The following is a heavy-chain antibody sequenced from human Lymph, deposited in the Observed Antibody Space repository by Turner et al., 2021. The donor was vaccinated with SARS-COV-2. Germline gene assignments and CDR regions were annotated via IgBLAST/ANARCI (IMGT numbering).Heavy chain of an antibody. J-gene: IGHJ6*02. D-gene: IGHD3-10*01. Sequence: QVQLVESGGGVVKPGRSLRLSCADSGLPFSTYAIYWVRQAPGKGLEWVAVISYDGSNKYYADSVKGRFTISRDNSKNTLYLQMNSLRAEDTAVYYCARYASGGYFYYGMDVWGQGTTVTVSS. CDR2: ISYDGSNK. CDR1: GLPFSTYA. V-gene: IGHV3-30*04. CDR3: ARYASGGYFYYGMDV.